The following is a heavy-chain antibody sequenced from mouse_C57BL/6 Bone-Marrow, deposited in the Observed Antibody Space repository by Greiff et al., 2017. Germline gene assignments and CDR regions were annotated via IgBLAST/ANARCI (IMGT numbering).Heavy chain of an antibody. CDR3: ARGMGYHYGSSYGY. Sequence: QVQLKESGAELARPGASVKLSCKASGYTFTSYGISWVKQRTGQGLEWIGEIYPRSGNTYYNEKFKGKATLTADKSSSTAYMELRSLTSEDSAVYFCARGMGYHYGSSYGYWGQGTTLTVSS. CDR2: IYPRSGNT. D-gene: IGHD1-1*01. CDR1: GYTFTSYG. J-gene: IGHJ2*01. V-gene: IGHV1-81*01.